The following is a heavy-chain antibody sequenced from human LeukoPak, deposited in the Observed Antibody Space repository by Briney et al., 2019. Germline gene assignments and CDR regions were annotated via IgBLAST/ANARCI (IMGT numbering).Heavy chain of an antibody. D-gene: IGHD5-18*01. CDR3: AREKAHTSYYFDY. CDR2: ISYDGSNK. CDR1: GFTFSSYG. Sequence: PGRSLRLSCAASGFTFSSYGMHWVRQAPGKGLEWVAVISYDGSNKYYADSVKGRFTISRDNSKNTLYLQMNSLRAEDTAVYYCAREKAHTSYYFDYWGQGTLVTVSS. J-gene: IGHJ4*02. V-gene: IGHV3-30*03.